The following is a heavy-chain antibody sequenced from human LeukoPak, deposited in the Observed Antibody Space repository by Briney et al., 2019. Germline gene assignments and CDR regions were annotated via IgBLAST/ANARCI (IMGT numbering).Heavy chain of an antibody. V-gene: IGHV3-21*01. Sequence: GGSLRLSCAVSGFTFNEYVMSWVRQAPGKGLEWVSSISSSSSYIYYADSVKGRFTISRDNAKNSLYLQMNSLRAEDTAVYYCARDLSIFGVVFDPWGQGTLVTVSS. CDR3: ARDLSIFGVVFDP. J-gene: IGHJ5*02. CDR1: GFTFNEYV. CDR2: ISSSSSYI. D-gene: IGHD3-3*01.